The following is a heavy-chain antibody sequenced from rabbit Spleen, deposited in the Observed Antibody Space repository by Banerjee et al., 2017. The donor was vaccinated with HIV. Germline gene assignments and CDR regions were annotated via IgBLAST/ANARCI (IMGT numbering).Heavy chain of an antibody. CDR3: ARDLVTVIGWNFNL. V-gene: IGHV1S40*01. D-gene: IGHD5-1*01. CDR2: INVVTGKD. CDR1: GFSFSSAHD. J-gene: IGHJ4*01. Sequence: QSLEESGGDLVKPGAALTLTCTASGFSFSSAHDMCWVRQAPGKGLEWIACINVVTGKDVYATWAKGRFIMSRTSSTTVTLQMTSLTAADTATYICARDLVTVIGWNFNLWGPGTLVTVS.